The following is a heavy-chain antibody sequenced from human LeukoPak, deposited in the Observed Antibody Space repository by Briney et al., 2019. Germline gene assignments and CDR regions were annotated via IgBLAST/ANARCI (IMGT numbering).Heavy chain of an antibody. V-gene: IGHV1-2*02. D-gene: IGHD2-2*01. CDR1: GYTFTDYY. CDR3: ARANFLYCSSSTCLFDY. Sequence: GASVTVSCKASGYTFTDYYMHWVRQAPGQGVEWMGWINPNDGDTNYAQKFQGRVTMTRDTSISTAHMEVSRLRSDHTAVYYCARANFLYCSSSTCLFDYWGQGTLVTVSS. J-gene: IGHJ4*02. CDR2: INPNDGDT.